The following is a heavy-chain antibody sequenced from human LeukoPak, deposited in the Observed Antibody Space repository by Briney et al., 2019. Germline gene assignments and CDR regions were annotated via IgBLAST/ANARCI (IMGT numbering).Heavy chain of an antibody. CDR1: GGSISGGSYY. D-gene: IGHD2-21*02. CDR3: ARGSPHCGGDCPPETA. Sequence: PSETLSLTCTVSGGSISGGSYYWSWIRQPAGKGLEWIGRIYTSGSTNYNPSLKSRVTISVDTSKNQFSLKLSSVTAADTAVYYCARGSPHCGGDCPPETAWGQGTLVTVSS. CDR2: IYTSGST. J-gene: IGHJ5*02. V-gene: IGHV4-61*02.